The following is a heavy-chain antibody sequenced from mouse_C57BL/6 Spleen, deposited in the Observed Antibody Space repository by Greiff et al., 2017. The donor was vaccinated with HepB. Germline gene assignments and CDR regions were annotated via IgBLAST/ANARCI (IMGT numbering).Heavy chain of an antibody. CDR3: ARLRDYGSSYFDY. V-gene: IGHV5-6*01. D-gene: IGHD1-1*01. Sequence: EVQVVESGGDLVKPGGSLKLSCAASGFTFSSYGMSWVRQTPDKRLEWVATISSGGSYTYYPDSVKGRFTISRDNAKNTLYLQMSSLKSEDTAMYYCARLRDYGSSYFDYWGQGTTLTVSS. J-gene: IGHJ2*01. CDR2: ISSGGSYT. CDR1: GFTFSSYG.